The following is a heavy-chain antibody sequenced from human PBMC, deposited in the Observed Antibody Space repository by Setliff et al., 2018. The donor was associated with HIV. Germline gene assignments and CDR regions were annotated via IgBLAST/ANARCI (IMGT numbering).Heavy chain of an antibody. Sequence: SVKVSCKASGGTFSLYAINWVRQAPGQGLEWMGGIIPIFNTANYAQKFQGRVTVTADGSTSTAYMELSSLRFEDTATYYCARDQATGYEKVWFSWIDPWGQGTLVTVSS. D-gene: IGHD5-12*01. CDR1: GGTFSLYA. CDR3: ARDQATGYEKVWFSWIDP. CDR2: IIPIFNTA. J-gene: IGHJ5*02. V-gene: IGHV1-69*13.